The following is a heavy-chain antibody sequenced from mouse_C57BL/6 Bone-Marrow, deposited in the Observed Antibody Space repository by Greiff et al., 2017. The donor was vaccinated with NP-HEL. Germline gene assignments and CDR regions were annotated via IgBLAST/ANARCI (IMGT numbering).Heavy chain of an antibody. D-gene: IGHD2-2*01. CDR3: ARGTYGYDSFDV. V-gene: IGHV1-52*01. Sequence: QVQLQQPGAELVRPGSSVKLSCKASGYTFTSYWMHWVKQRPIQGLEWIGNIDPSDSETHYNQKFKDKATLTVDKSSSTAYMQLSSLTSEDSAVYYCARGTYGYDSFDVWGTGTTVTVSS. J-gene: IGHJ1*03. CDR2: IDPSDSET. CDR1: GYTFTSYW.